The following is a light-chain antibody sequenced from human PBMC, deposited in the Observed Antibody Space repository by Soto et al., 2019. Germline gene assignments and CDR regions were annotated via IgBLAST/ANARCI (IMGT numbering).Light chain of an antibody. CDR2: GAS. CDR3: QHYGSSLSIT. V-gene: IGKV3-20*01. J-gene: IGKJ5*01. Sequence: EIVLTQSPGTLSLSPGERATLSCRARQSVSINYLAWYQQKPGQAPRLLIYGASSRATGIPDRFSGSGSGTDFTLTISRLEPEDVAVYYCQHYGSSLSITFGQGTRLEIK. CDR1: QSVSINY.